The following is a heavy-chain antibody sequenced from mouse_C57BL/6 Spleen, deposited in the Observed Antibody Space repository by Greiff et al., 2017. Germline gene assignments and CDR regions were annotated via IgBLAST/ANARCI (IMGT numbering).Heavy chain of an antibody. V-gene: IGHV1-54*01. CDR2: INPGSGGT. CDR3: ARDMTARATWFAY. Sequence: QVQLQQSGAELVRPGTSVKVSCKASGYAFTNYLIEWVKQRPGQGLEGIGVINPGSGGTNYNEKFKGKATLTADKSSSTAYMQLSSLTSEESAVDFGARDMTARATWFAYWGQGNLVTVSA. J-gene: IGHJ3*01. D-gene: IGHD3-2*01. CDR1: GYAFTNYL.